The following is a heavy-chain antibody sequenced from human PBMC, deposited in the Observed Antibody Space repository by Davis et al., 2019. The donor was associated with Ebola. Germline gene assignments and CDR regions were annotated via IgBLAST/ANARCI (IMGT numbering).Heavy chain of an antibody. Sequence: SETLSLTCTVSGGSISSYYWSWIRQPPGKGLEWIGYIYYSGSTNYNPSLKSRVTISVDTSKNQFSLKLSSVTAADTAVYYCARSTTYYYDSSVFDYWGQGTLVTVSS. V-gene: IGHV4-59*01. CDR2: IYYSGST. J-gene: IGHJ4*02. CDR3: ARSTTYYYDSSVFDY. D-gene: IGHD3-22*01. CDR1: GGSISSYY.